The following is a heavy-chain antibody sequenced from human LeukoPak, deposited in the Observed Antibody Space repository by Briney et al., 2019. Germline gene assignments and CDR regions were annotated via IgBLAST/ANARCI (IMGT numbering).Heavy chain of an antibody. D-gene: IGHD5-24*01. J-gene: IGHJ4*02. CDR1: GDSINSGGYY. CDR2: IYSSQTA. CDR3: ARREGHGYTYFFDY. V-gene: IGHV4-31*03. Sequence: SETLSLTCSVSGDSINSGGYYWSWIRQRPGKGLEGIGYIYSSQTAYYSPSLKSRAAISLDTSRNQFSLQLTSVTAADTAMYFCARREGHGYTYFFDYWGQGTLVTVSS.